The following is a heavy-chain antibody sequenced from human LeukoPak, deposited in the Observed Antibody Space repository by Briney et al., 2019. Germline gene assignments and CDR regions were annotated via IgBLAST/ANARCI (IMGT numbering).Heavy chain of an antibody. CDR2: ISHDGRTE. V-gene: IGHV3-30*18. Sequence: GRSLRLSCTASVLIFNNYGMHWVRQAPGKGLEWVAVISHDGRTEFYADAVKGRFTISRDNSKNTLDLQMFSLRAQDTAVYYCTKEVTPYTSGWYFQHWGQGTLVTVSS. CDR3: TKEVTPYTSGWYFQH. CDR1: VLIFNNYG. J-gene: IGHJ1*01. D-gene: IGHD6-25*01.